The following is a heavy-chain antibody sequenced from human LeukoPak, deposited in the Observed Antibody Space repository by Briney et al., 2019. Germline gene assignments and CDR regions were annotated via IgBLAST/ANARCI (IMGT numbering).Heavy chain of an antibody. V-gene: IGHV5-51*01. D-gene: IGHD2-2*01. J-gene: IGHJ3*02. CDR1: GYSFTSYW. Sequence: KRGESLKISCKGAGYSFTSYWIGWVRQMAEEGLEWRGIIYPGGSDTRYSPSLQGQVTLSADKSTSAPYLQAAGLPASAPPLSECARPAYPGYCSSTSCHDSFDIWGQGTMVTVSS. CDR3: ARPAYPGYCSSTSCHDSFDI. CDR2: IYPGGSDT.